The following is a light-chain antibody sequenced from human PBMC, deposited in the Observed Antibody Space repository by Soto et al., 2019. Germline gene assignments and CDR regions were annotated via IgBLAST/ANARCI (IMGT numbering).Light chain of an antibody. CDR2: EVS. J-gene: IGLJ2*01. V-gene: IGLV2-14*01. Sequence: QSALTQPASVSGSPGQSITISCTGTSSDVGGYNSVSWYQHHPGKAPKLMIYEVSNRPSGVSNRFSGSKSGNTASLTISGLQAEDEADYYCCSYAGSSTPVFGGGTKVTVL. CDR3: CSYAGSSTPV. CDR1: SSDVGGYNS.